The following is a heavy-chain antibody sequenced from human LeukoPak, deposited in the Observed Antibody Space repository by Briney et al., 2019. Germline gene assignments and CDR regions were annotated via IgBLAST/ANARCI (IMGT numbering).Heavy chain of an antibody. CDR2: INYDGSNK. CDR1: GFTFSIYG. V-gene: IGHV3-33*01. D-gene: IGHD2-8*02. J-gene: IGHJ4*02. CDR3: ARALSTGGRIDY. Sequence: GGSLRLSRAASGFTFSIYGIHWVRQAPGKGLEWVAVINYDGSNKYYADSVKGRFTISRDNSKNTLYLQMSSLGVEDTAVYYCARALSTGGRIDYWGQGTLVTVSS.